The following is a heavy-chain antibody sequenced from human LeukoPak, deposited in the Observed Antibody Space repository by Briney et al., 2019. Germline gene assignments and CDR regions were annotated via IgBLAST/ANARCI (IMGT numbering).Heavy chain of an antibody. Sequence: SETLSLTCTVSGGSISSYYWSWIRQPPGKGLEWIGRIYTSGSTNYNPSLKSRVTISVDTSKNQFSLKLSSVTAADTAMYYCARRVIAATLDYWGQGTLVTVSS. CDR2: IYTSGST. CDR3: ARRVIAATLDY. V-gene: IGHV4-4*08. CDR1: GGSISSYY. D-gene: IGHD2/OR15-2a*01. J-gene: IGHJ4*02.